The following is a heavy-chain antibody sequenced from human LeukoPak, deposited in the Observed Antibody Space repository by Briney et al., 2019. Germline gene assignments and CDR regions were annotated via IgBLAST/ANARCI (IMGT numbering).Heavy chain of an antibody. Sequence: ASVKVSCKASGYTFTDYYMHWVRQAPGQGLEWMGWINPNSGGTDYAQKFQGRVTMTRDTSISTAYMELSSLRSDDTAVYYCADTYYYASGSSIDAFDMWGQGTMVAVSS. D-gene: IGHD3-10*01. J-gene: IGHJ3*02. CDR1: GYTFTDYY. CDR2: INPNSGGT. V-gene: IGHV1-2*02. CDR3: ADTYYYASGSSIDAFDM.